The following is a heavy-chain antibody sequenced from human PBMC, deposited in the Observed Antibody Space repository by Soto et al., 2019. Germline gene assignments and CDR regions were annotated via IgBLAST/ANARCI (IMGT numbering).Heavy chain of an antibody. V-gene: IGHV1-69*18. CDR2: IIPLIGTA. Sequence: QVQLVQSGAEVRKPGSSVTVSCKASGGTFSTYGITWVRQAPGQGLEWMGNIIPLIGTANYAQRFRGRVTITADESTTTAYMALTSLRSEYTAVYYCARVVMTTVPASFYYGLDVWGQGTTVTVS. D-gene: IGHD4-4*01. CDR3: ARVVMTTVPASFYYGLDV. J-gene: IGHJ6*02. CDR1: GGTFSTYG.